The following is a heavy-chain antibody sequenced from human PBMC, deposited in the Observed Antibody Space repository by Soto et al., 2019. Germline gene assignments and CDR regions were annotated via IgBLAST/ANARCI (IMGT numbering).Heavy chain of an antibody. CDR2: IWYDGSNK. V-gene: IGHV3-33*01. CDR3: ARDRYGSGRWDYYYYGMDV. Sequence: PGGSLRLSCAASGFTFSSYGMHWVRQAPGKGLEWVAVIWYDGSNKYYADSVKGRFTISRDNSKNTLYLQMNSLRAEDTAVYYCARDRYGSGRWDYYYYGMDVWGQGTTVTVSS. J-gene: IGHJ6*02. D-gene: IGHD3-10*01. CDR1: GFTFSSYG.